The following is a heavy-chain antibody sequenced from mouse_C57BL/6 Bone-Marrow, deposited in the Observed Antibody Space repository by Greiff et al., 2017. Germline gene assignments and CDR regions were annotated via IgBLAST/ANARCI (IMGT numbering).Heavy chain of an antibody. CDR3: VRECSRDWYFDV. D-gene: IGHD1-1*01. V-gene: IGHV10-3*01. Sequence: EVQVVESGGGLVQPKGSLKLSCAASGFTFNTYAMHWVRQAPGKGLEWVARIRSKSSNYATYYADSVKDRFTISRDDSQSMLYLQMNNLKTEDTAMYYCVRECSRDWYFDVWGTGTTVTVSS. CDR1: GFTFNTYA. J-gene: IGHJ1*03. CDR2: IRSKSSNYAT.